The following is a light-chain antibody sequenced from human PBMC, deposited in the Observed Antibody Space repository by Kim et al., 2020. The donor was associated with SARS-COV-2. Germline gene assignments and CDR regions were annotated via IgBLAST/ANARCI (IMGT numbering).Light chain of an antibody. CDR2: YDS. V-gene: IGLV3-21*04. J-gene: IGLJ2*01. CDR3: QVWDITSYHVV. CDR1: NIGSKN. Sequence: SYELTQPPSVSVAPGKTASITCGGNNIGSKNVHWYQRKPGQAPVLVIYYDSDRPSGIPERFSGSNSGNTATLTISRVEAGDEADYYCQVWDITSYHVVFGGGTKVTVL.